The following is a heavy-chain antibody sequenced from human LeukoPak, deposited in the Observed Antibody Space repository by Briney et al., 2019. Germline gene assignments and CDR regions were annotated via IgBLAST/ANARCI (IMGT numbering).Heavy chain of an antibody. V-gene: IGHV1-46*01. CDR3: ARGKYSGYAQGYGMDV. D-gene: IGHD5-12*01. CDR2: INPSGGST. Sequence: ASVKVSCKASGYTFTSYYMHWVRQAPGQGLEWMGIINPSGGSTSYAQKFQGRVTMTRDTSTSTVYMELSSLRSEDTAVYYCARGKYSGYAQGYGMDVWGQGTTVTVSS. J-gene: IGHJ6*02. CDR1: GYTFTSYY.